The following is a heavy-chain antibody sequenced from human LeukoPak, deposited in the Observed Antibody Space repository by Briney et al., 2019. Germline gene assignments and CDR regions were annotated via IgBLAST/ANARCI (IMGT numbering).Heavy chain of an antibody. Sequence: SVKVSCKASGGTFSSYAISWVRQAPGQGLEWMGGIIPIFGTANYAQKLQGRVTMTTDTSTSTAYMELRSLRSDDTAVYYCARDSNDILTGYSYYFDYWGQGTLVTVSS. CDR1: GGTFSSYA. CDR3: ARDSNDILTGYSYYFDY. J-gene: IGHJ4*02. D-gene: IGHD3-9*01. V-gene: IGHV1-69*05. CDR2: IIPIFGTA.